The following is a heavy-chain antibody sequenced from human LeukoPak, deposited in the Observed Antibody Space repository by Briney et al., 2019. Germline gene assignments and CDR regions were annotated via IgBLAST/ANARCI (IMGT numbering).Heavy chain of an antibody. V-gene: IGHV3-13*04. CDR1: GFPFSSYD. CDR3: ARGAYYYDSSGYFIDY. CDR2: IGTAGDT. Sequence: PGGSLRLSCVASGFPFSSYDMHWVRQATGKGLEWVSAIGTAGDTYYPGSVKGRFTISRENAKNSLYLQMNSLRAGDTAVYYCARGAYYYDSSGYFIDYWGQGTLVTVSS. J-gene: IGHJ4*02. D-gene: IGHD3-22*01.